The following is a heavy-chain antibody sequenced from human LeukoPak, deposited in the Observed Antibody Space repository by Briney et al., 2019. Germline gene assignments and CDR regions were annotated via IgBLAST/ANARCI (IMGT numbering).Heavy chain of an antibody. Sequence: SETLSLTCTVSGGSISSSSYYWGWIRQPPGKGLEWIGSIYYSGSTYYNPSLKSRVTISVDTSKNQFSLKLSSVTAADTAVYYCARHGTPRYYDILTGYYTTGGDFDLWGRGTLVTVSS. V-gene: IGHV4-39*01. J-gene: IGHJ2*01. CDR1: GGSISSSSYY. D-gene: IGHD3-9*01. CDR2: IYYSGST. CDR3: ARHGTPRYYDILTGYYTTGGDFDL.